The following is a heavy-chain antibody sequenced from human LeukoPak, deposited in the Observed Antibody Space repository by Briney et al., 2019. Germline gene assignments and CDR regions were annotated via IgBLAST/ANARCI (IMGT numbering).Heavy chain of an antibody. CDR3: AKDRHPRTWAQFDY. CDR1: GFTFSSYG. Sequence: GGSLRLSCAASGFTFSSYGMHWVRQAPGKGLEWVAAISHDGSNKYYADSVKGRFTISRDNSKNTLYLQMNSLRAEDTAVYYCAKDRHPRTWAQFDYWGQGTLVTVSS. V-gene: IGHV3-30*18. J-gene: IGHJ4*02. CDR2: ISHDGSNK. D-gene: IGHD1-1*01.